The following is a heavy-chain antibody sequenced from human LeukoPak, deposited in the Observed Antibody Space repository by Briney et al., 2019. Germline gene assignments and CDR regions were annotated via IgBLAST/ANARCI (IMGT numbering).Heavy chain of an antibody. V-gene: IGHV3-48*04. CDR3: ARDISSSSRAFDI. J-gene: IGHJ3*02. D-gene: IGHD6-6*01. CDR2: ISGSSSTI. Sequence: GGSLRLSCAASGFTFSSYSMNWVRQAPGKGLEWVSYISGSSSTIYYADSVKGRFTISRDNAKNSLYLQMNSLRAEDTAVYYCARDISSSSRAFDIWGQRTMVTVSS. CDR1: GFTFSSYS.